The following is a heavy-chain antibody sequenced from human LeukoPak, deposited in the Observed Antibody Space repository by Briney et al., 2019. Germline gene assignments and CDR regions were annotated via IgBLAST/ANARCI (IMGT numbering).Heavy chain of an antibody. Sequence: SETLSLTCTVSGGSISSGGYYWSWIRQHPGKGLEWIGYIYYSGSTYYNPSLKSRVTISVDTSKNQSSLKLSSVTAADTAVYYCARGGVELEKANWFDPWGQGTLVTVSS. V-gene: IGHV4-31*03. CDR3: ARGGVELEKANWFDP. D-gene: IGHD1-1*01. CDR2: IYYSGST. J-gene: IGHJ5*02. CDR1: GGSISSGGYY.